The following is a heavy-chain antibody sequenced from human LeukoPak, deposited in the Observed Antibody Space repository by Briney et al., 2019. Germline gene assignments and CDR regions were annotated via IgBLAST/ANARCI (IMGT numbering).Heavy chain of an antibody. CDR2: ISYDGSNK. Sequence: SCKASGGTFSSYAMHWVRQAPGKGLEWVAVISYDGSNKYYADSVKGRFTISRDNSKNTLYLQMNSLRAEDTAVYYCARGVGATTNYWGQGTLVTVSS. CDR1: GGTFSSYA. J-gene: IGHJ4*02. V-gene: IGHV3-30*04. CDR3: ARGVGATTNY. D-gene: IGHD1-26*01.